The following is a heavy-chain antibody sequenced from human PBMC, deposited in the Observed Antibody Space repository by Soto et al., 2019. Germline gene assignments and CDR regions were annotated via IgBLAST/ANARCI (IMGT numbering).Heavy chain of an antibody. J-gene: IGHJ4*02. CDR1: GGSISSGDYY. D-gene: IGHD3-22*01. V-gene: IGHV4-30-4*01. Sequence: SETLSLTCTVSGGSISSGDYYWSWIRQPPGKGLEWIGYIYYSGSTYYNPSLKSRVTISVDTSKNQFSLKLSSVTAADTAVYFCARDSIAYYDSSGYRYWGQGTLVTVSS. CDR3: ARDSIAYYDSSGYRY. CDR2: IYYSGST.